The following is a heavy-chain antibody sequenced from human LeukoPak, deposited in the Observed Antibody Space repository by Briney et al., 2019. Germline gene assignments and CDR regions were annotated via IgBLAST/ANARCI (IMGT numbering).Heavy chain of an antibody. V-gene: IGHV4-34*01. CDR1: GGSFSGYY. Sequence: SETLSLTCAVYGGSFSGYYWSWIRQPPGKGLEWIGEINHSGSTNYNPSLKSRVTISVDTSKSQFSLKLSSVTAADTAVYYCARENSYYDFWSGYRPPGYMDVWGKGTTVTVSS. CDR2: INHSGST. CDR3: ARENSYYDFWSGYRPPGYMDV. J-gene: IGHJ6*03. D-gene: IGHD3-3*01.